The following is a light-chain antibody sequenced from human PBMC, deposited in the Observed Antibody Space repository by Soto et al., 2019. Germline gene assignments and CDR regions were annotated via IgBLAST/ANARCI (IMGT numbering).Light chain of an antibody. CDR1: QDIKNY. J-gene: IGKJ4*01. V-gene: IGKV1-33*01. CDR2: DAS. CDR3: QQYDNLPLT. Sequence: EIQMTQSPSSLSASVGDRVTITCPSSQDIKNYLNWYQQKSGKAPKLLIYDASDLETGVPSRFSGSGSGTDFTFTINSLQPEDIATYYCQQYDNLPLTFGGGTKVDI.